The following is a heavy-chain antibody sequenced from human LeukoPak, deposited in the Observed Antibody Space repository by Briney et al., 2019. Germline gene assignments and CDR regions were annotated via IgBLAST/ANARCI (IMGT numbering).Heavy chain of an antibody. CDR3: ARDLGYYDSSGYYGGAFDI. D-gene: IGHD3-22*01. Sequence: ASVKVSCKASGYTFTGYYMHWVRQAPGQGLEWMGWINPNSGGTNYAQKFQGRVTMTRDMSTSTVYVELSSLRSEDTAVYYCARDLGYYDSSGYYGGAFDIWGQGTMVTVSS. V-gene: IGHV1-2*02. J-gene: IGHJ3*02. CDR1: GYTFTGYY. CDR2: INPNSGGT.